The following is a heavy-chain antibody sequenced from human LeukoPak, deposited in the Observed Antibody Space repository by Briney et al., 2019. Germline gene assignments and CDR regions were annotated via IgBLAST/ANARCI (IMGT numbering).Heavy chain of an antibody. J-gene: IGHJ5*02. CDR1: GFTFSSYA. Sequence: GGSLRLSCAASGFTFSSYAMSWVRQAPGKGLEWVSSISSSSSYIYYADSVKGRFTISRDNAKNSLYLQMNSLRAEDTAVYYCARDPGSYYIPWFDHWGQGTLVTVSS. CDR2: ISSSSSYI. V-gene: IGHV3-21*01. CDR3: ARDPGSYYIPWFDH. D-gene: IGHD1-26*01.